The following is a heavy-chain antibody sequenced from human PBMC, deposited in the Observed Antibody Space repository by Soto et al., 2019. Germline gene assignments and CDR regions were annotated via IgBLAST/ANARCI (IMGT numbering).Heavy chain of an antibody. V-gene: IGHV3-72*01. CDR2: TSKKANSYTT. J-gene: IGHJ4*02. CDR3: VRDSNSWSFDF. CDR1: GFIFSDYH. D-gene: IGHD6-13*01. Sequence: CAASGFIFSDYHMDWVRQAPGKGLEWVGRTSKKANSYTTHYAASMKGRVTISRDESNNSVYLQVNSPKAEDTAVYYCVRDSNSWSFDFWGQGTLVTVSS.